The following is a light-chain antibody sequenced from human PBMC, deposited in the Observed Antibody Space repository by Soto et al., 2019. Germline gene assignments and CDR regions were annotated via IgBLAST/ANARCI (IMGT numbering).Light chain of an antibody. V-gene: IGKV3-11*01. J-gene: IGKJ4*01. CDR2: DAT. Sequence: EIVLTQSPATLSLSPGERATLSCRASQSVTRYLAWYQQKPGQAPRLLIYDATNRAAGIPARFSGSGSGTDFTLPISSLEHSDFAVYYCQQRSNWLTFGGGTRVEI. CDR3: QQRSNWLT. CDR1: QSVTRY.